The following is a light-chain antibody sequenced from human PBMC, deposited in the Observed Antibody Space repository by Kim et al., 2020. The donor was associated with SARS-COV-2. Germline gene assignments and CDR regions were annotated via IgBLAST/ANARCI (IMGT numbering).Light chain of an antibody. CDR1: SSDVGNYND. Sequence: GQSITISCTGTSSDVGNYNDVSWYQHHPGEAPKVMIYDVTKRPSGVSNRFFGSKSGNTASLTISGLQTEDEADYYCCSYASSGTLIFGGGTQLTVL. CDR2: DVT. CDR3: CSYASSGTLI. J-gene: IGLJ2*01. V-gene: IGLV2-14*03.